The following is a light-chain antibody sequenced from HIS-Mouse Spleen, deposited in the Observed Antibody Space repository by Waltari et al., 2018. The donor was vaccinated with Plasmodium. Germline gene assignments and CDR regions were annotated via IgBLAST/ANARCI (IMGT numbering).Light chain of an antibody. Sequence: QSALTPPRSVSASPGQSVTISCTGTSSAVGGYNYVPWYQQHPGKAPKLMIYDVSKRPSGVPDRFSGSKSGNTASLTISGLQAEDEADYYCCSYAGSYTLVFGGGTKLTVL. CDR3: CSYAGSYTLV. J-gene: IGLJ2*01. V-gene: IGLV2-11*01. CDR1: SSAVGGYNY. CDR2: DVS.